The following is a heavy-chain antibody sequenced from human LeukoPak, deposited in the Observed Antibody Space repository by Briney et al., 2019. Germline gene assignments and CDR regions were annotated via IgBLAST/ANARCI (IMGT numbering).Heavy chain of an antibody. D-gene: IGHD6-6*01. Sequence: ASVKVSCKASGYTFAGYYMHWVRQAPGQGREWMGWINPNSGGTNYAQKFQGRVTMTRDTSISTAYMELSRLRSDDTAVYYCARGSGYSSSLVPLRWGQGTLVTVSS. CDR2: INPNSGGT. V-gene: IGHV1-2*02. CDR3: ARGSGYSSSLVPLR. J-gene: IGHJ4*02. CDR1: GYTFAGYY.